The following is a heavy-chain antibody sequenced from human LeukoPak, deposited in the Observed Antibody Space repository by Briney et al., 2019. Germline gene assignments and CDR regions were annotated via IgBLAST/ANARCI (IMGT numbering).Heavy chain of an antibody. V-gene: IGHV4-59*01. J-gene: IGHJ4*02. CDR3: ARVSSGRTFDY. CDR1: GGSISSYY. Sequence: SETLSFTCTVSGGSISSYYWSWIRQPPGKGLEWIGYIYYSGSTNYNPSLKSRVTISVDTSKNQFSLKLSSVTAADTAVYYCARVSSGRTFDYWGQGTLVTVSS. D-gene: IGHD6-19*01. CDR2: IYYSGST.